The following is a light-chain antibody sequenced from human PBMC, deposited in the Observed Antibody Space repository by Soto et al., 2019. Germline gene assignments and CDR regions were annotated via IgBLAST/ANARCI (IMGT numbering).Light chain of an antibody. CDR2: AAS. CDR1: QSIAIY. J-gene: IGKJ4*01. V-gene: IGKV1-39*01. Sequence: DIQMTQSPTSLSASVGDRVTITCRASQSIAIYLNWYQQKPGKAPKLLIYAASNLQSGVPSRFSGRGSGTDFTLTISSLQPEDSATYYCQQSYSTPQHTFGGGTKVEIK. CDR3: QQSYSTPQHT.